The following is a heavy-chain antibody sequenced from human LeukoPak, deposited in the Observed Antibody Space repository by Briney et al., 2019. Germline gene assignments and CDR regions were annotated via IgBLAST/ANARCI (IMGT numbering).Heavy chain of an antibody. V-gene: IGHV4-38-2*02. J-gene: IGHJ4*02. CDR3: ARQELRYFDWLPARAFDY. CDR1: GYSISSGYY. D-gene: IGHD3-9*01. Sequence: SETLSLTCTVSGYSISSGYYWGWIRQPPGKGLEWIGSIYHSGSTYYNPSLKSRVTISVDASKNQFSLKLSSVTAADTAVYCCARQELRYFDWLPARAFDYWGQGTLVTVSS. CDR2: IYHSGST.